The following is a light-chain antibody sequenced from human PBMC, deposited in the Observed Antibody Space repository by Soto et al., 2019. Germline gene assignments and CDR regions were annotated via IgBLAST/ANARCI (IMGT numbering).Light chain of an antibody. CDR3: QQSRAYPST. CDR2: GAS. CDR1: QDITSY. J-gene: IGKJ4*01. V-gene: IGKV1-9*01. Sequence: QLTKSPSSVSSSIRDSVTITCRASQDITSYLAWYQQKPGKAPNLLIYGASTLQSGVPSRFSGSGSGTDFTLTISSLQAEDFASYYCQQSRAYPSTFGGGSQVDI.